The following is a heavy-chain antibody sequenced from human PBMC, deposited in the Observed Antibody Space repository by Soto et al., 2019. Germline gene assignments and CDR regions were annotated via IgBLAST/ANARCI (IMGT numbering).Heavy chain of an antibody. CDR1: GFTFSSYA. CDR3: ARDQQYSSKSLDY. J-gene: IGHJ4*02. V-gene: IGHV3-30-3*01. CDR2: ISYDGSNK. Sequence: QVQLVESGGGVVQPGRSLRLSCAASGFTFSSYAMHWVRQAPGKGLEWVAVISYDGSNKYYADSVKGRFTISRDNSKNTLYLQMNSRRAEDTAVYYCARDQQYSSKSLDYWGQGTLVTVSS. D-gene: IGHD6-13*01.